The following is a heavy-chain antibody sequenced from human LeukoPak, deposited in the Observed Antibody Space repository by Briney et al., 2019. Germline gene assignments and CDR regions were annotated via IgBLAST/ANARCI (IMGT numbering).Heavy chain of an antibody. D-gene: IGHD1-1*01. J-gene: IGHJ4*02. CDR3: ARGTYTYFAS. CDR1: GGSMNSYY. Sequence: PSGTLSLTCSVSGGSMNSYYWSWIRQSPGKGLESIGYIYYSGSTNYNPSLKSRVTISVEKSKTQFSLKVNSVTAADTAVYYCARGTYTYFASWGQGTLVTV. CDR2: IYYSGST. V-gene: IGHV4-59*08.